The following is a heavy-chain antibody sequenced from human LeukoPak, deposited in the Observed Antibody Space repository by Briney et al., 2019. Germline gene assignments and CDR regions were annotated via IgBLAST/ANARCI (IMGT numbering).Heavy chain of an antibody. V-gene: IGHV3-48*03. Sequence: GGSLRLSCAASGFTFSSYEMNWVRQAPGKGLEWVSYISSSGSTIYYADSVKGRFTISRDNAKNSLYLQMNSLRAEDTAVYYCARALDAAVERYLAFWGQGTLVTVSS. CDR3: ARALDAAVERYLAF. D-gene: IGHD6-13*01. CDR2: ISSSGSTI. CDR1: GFTFSSYE. J-gene: IGHJ4*02.